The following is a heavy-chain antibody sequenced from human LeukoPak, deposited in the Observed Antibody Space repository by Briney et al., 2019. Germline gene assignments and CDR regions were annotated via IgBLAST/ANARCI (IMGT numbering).Heavy chain of an antibody. CDR1: GGTFSSYA. CDR2: IIPIFGTA. CDR3: ARGVSGGYCSGGSCYGYDY. Sequence: SSVKVSCKASGGTFSSYAISWVRQAPGQGLEWMGMIIPIFGTANYAQKFQGRVTITTDESTSTAYMELSSLRSEDTAVYYCARGVSGGYCSGGSCYGYDYWGQGTLVTVSS. J-gene: IGHJ4*02. V-gene: IGHV1-69*05. D-gene: IGHD2-15*01.